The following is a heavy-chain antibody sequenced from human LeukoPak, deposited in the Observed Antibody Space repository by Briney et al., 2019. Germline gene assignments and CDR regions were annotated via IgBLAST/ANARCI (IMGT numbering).Heavy chain of an antibody. CDR2: INHSGST. J-gene: IGHJ6*02. D-gene: IGHD2-2*01. CDR1: GGSFSGYY. CDR3: ARGIVVVPAAISPYYYYYGMDV. Sequence: SESLSLTCAVYGGSFSGYYWSWIRQPPGKGLGWIGEINHSGSTNYNPSLKSRVTISVETSKNQFSLKLSSVTAADTAVYYCARGIVVVPAAISPYYYYYGMDVWGQGTTVTVSS. V-gene: IGHV4-34*01.